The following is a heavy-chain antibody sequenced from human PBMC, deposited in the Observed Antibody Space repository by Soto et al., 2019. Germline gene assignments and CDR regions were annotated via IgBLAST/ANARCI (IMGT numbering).Heavy chain of an antibody. CDR1: GGSISISNW. V-gene: IGHV4-4*03. J-gene: IGHJ6*02. CDR3: ARDSGSSGWYNYYGMDV. Sequence: PETLSLTCAVSGGSISISNWWSLVRQPPGKGLEWIGEIYHSGSTNYNPSLKSRVTISVDKSKNQFSLKLSSVTAADTAVYYCARDSGSSGWYNYYGMDVWGQGTTVTVSS. D-gene: IGHD6-19*01. CDR2: IYHSGST.